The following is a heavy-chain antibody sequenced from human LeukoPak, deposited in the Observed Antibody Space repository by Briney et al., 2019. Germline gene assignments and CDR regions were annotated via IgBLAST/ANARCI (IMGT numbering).Heavy chain of an antibody. J-gene: IGHJ6*02. CDR1: GDSVTSISVA. V-gene: IGHV6-1*01. CDR3: SLARSEYHYGMDV. Sequence: SQTLSLTCAISGDSVTSISVAWNWIRQSPSRGLEWLGRTYYRSKWYYEYAVSVKSRINISPDTSKNQFSLQLTSVTPEDTAVYYCSLARSEYHYGMDVWGQGTTVTVSS. CDR2: TYYRSKWYY.